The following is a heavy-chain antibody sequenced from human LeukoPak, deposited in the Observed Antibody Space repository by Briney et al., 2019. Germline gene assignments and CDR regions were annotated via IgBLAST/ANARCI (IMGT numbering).Heavy chain of an antibody. J-gene: IGHJ6*02. CDR1: GDSVTSISVA. V-gene: IGHV6-1*01. CDR3: SLARSEYHYGMDV. Sequence: SQTLSLTCAISGDSVTSISVAWNWIRQSPSRGLEWLGRTYYRSKWYYEYAVSVKSRINISPDTSKNQFSLQLTSVTPEDTAVYYCSLARSEYHYGMDVWGQGTTVTVSS. CDR2: TYYRSKWYY.